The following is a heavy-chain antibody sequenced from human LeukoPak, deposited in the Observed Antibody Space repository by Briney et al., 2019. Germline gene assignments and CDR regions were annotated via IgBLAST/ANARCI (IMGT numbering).Heavy chain of an antibody. CDR3: ARAGSSWYRFDY. J-gene: IGHJ4*02. CDR2: IIPIFGTA. Sequence: SVKVSCKASGGTFSSYAISWVRQAPGQGLEWMGRIIPIFGTANYAQKFQGRVKITTDESTSTAYMELSRLRSEDTAVYYCARAGSSWYRFDYWGQGTLVTVSS. V-gene: IGHV1-69*05. CDR1: GGTFSSYA. D-gene: IGHD6-13*01.